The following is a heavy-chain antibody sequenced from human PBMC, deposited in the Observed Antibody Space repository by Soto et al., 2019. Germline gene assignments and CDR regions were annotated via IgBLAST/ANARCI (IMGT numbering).Heavy chain of an antibody. CDR1: GDTFNFYS. Sequence: QVQLVQSGAEVKRPGSSVKVSCKASGDTFNFYSINWVRQAPGQGLEWMGRVNPIVSMSNYAQKFQGRVTMTADKYTSTDYMELSSLRSEETAIYYCASSYGSGYRAFDYWGQGALVTVSS. V-gene: IGHV1-69*02. D-gene: IGHD3-10*01. J-gene: IGHJ4*02. CDR3: ASSYGSGYRAFDY. CDR2: VNPIVSMS.